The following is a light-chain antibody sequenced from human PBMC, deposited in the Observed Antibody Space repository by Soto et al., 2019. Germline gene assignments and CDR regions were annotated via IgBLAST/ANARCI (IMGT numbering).Light chain of an antibody. J-gene: IGKJ5*01. CDR1: ESISRH. Sequence: DIQMTQSPSSLSASVGDRVTITCRASESISRHLNWYQQKPGKAPKLLIYAASSLQNGVPSRFSGGRSGTDFSLTISNLQHEDFATYYCQQSYSTLSITFGQGTRLEIK. V-gene: IGKV1-39*01. CDR3: QQSYSTLSIT. CDR2: AAS.